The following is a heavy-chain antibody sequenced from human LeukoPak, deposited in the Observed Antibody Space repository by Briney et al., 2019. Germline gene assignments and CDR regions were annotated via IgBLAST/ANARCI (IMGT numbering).Heavy chain of an antibody. J-gene: IGHJ4*02. CDR1: GYTFTSYD. CDR3: ARGPPNWGYDY. D-gene: IGHD7-27*01. V-gene: IGHV1-8*01. CDR2: MSPNSGDT. Sequence: ASVTVSYTASGYTFTSYDFNWVRQATGQRPEWMGWMSPNSGDTGYAQKFQDRVTMTRNTSISTAYMELSSLRSDDTAVYYCARGPPNWGYDYWGPGTLVTVSS.